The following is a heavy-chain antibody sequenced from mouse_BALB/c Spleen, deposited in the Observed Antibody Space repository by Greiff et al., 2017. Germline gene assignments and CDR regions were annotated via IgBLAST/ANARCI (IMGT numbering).Heavy chain of an antibody. CDR2: INPSSGYT. CDR3: ARKGDWYFDV. V-gene: IGHV1-4*01. CDR1: GYTFTSYT. J-gene: IGHJ1*01. Sequence: VQLVESGAELARPGASVKMSCKASGYTFTSYTMHWVKQRPGQGLEWIGYINPSSGYTNYNQKFKDKATLTADKSSSTAYMQLSSLKSEDSAVYYCARKGDWYFDVWGAGTTVTVSS.